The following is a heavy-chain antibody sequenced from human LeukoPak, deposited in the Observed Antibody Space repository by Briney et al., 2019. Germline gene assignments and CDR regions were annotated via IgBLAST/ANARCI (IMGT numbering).Heavy chain of an antibody. CDR3: ARTVRFLEWLLPTEDWFDP. V-gene: IGHV1-2*02. Sequence: ASVKVSCKASGYTFTSYGISWVRQAPGQGLEWMGWINPNSGGTNYAQKFQGRVTMTRDTSISTAYMELSRLRSDDTVVYYCARTVRFLEWLLPTEDWFDPWGQGTLVTVSS. D-gene: IGHD3-3*01. CDR1: GYTFTSYG. CDR2: INPNSGGT. J-gene: IGHJ5*02.